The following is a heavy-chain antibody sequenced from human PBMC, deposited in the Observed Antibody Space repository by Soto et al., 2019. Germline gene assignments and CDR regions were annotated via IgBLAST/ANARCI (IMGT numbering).Heavy chain of an antibody. Sequence: EVQMLESGGGLVHPGGSLRLSCAASGFTFSNYAMNWVRQAPGKGLEWVSSISGSGRNTYYADSVKGRLTISRDSSKNTLYLQMNSLRVEDTGVYYCAIDLNGSGSFTSYYHYGMAVWGQGTTVTVSS. CDR3: AIDLNGSGSFTSYYHYGMAV. CDR2: ISGSGRNT. V-gene: IGHV3-23*01. D-gene: IGHD3-10*01. J-gene: IGHJ6*02. CDR1: GFTFSNYA.